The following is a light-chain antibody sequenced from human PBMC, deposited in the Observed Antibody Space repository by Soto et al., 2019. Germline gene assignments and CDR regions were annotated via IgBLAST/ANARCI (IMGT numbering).Light chain of an antibody. CDR1: QNINSW. Sequence: DIQMTQSPSTLSASVGDRVTITCRASQNINSWLAWYQQKSEKAPKLLIYRASSLESGVPSRFSGSGSGTEFTLTISSLQPDDFATYYCQQYTTFSYTFGQGTKLEIK. CDR3: QQYTTFSYT. V-gene: IGKV1-5*03. J-gene: IGKJ2*01. CDR2: RAS.